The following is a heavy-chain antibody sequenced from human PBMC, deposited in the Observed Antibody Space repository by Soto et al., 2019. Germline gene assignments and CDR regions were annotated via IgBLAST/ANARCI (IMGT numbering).Heavy chain of an antibody. V-gene: IGHV5-51*01. Sequence: GESLKISCKGSGYSFTSYWIGWVRQMPGKGLEWMGIIYPGDSDTRYSPSFQGQGTISAAKSSSTTYLHWSRMKPSDNAMYYCARTEDSSSSLAFDIWGQGTMVTVSS. CDR1: GYSFTSYW. D-gene: IGHD6-6*01. J-gene: IGHJ3*02. CDR3: ARTEDSSSSLAFDI. CDR2: IYPGDSDT.